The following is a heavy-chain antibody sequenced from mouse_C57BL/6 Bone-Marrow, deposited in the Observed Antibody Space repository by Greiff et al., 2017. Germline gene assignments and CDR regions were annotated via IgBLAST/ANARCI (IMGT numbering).Heavy chain of an antibody. D-gene: IGHD1-1*01. CDR2: ISSGGSYT. V-gene: IGHV5-6*01. J-gene: IGHJ2*01. Sequence: EVHLVESGGDLVKPGGSLKLSCAASGFTFSSYGMSWVRQTPDKRLEWVATISSGGSYTYYPDSVKGRFTISRDNAKNTLYLQMSSLKSEDTAMYYCARRDYGSNFDYWGQGTTLTVSS. CDR3: ARRDYGSNFDY. CDR1: GFTFSSYG.